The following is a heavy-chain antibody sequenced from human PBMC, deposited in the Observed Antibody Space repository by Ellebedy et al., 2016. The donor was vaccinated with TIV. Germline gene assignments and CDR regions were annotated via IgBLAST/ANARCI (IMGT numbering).Heavy chain of an antibody. D-gene: IGHD2-2*01. CDR1: GYTFTGYY. V-gene: IGHV1-2*02. CDR2: INPNSGGT. J-gene: IGHJ6*03. Sequence: ASVKVSCXASGYTFTGYYMHWVRQAPGQGLEWMGWINPNSGGTNYAQKFQGRVTMTRDTSISTAYMELSRLRSDDTAVYYCARDACSSTSCLDPYYYMDVWGKGTTVTVSS. CDR3: ARDACSSTSCLDPYYYMDV.